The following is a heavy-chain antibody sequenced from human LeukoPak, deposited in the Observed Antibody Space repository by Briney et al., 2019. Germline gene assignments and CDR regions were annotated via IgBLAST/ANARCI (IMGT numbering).Heavy chain of an antibody. CDR3: AKESDYVWGSYPYYFDY. J-gene: IGHJ4*02. D-gene: IGHD3-16*01. V-gene: IGHV3-30*02. Sequence: DSVKGRFTISRDNSKNTLYLQMNSLRAEDTAVYYCAKESDYVWGSYPYYFDYWGQGTLVTVSS.